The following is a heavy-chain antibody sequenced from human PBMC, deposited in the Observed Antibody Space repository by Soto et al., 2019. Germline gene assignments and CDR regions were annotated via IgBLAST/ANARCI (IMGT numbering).Heavy chain of an antibody. CDR2: IYASGGST. CDR1: GYTFTSYN. CDR3: FRGGFPDYGKEGRY. D-gene: IGHD4-17*01. Sequence: QVQLMQSGAEVKKPGASVKVSCKASGYTFTSYNVHWVRQAPGQGLEWMGIIYASGGSTTYAQTFQGRLTVTRDTSTSIVYMELSSLRSDDTAVYYCFRGGFPDYGKEGRYWGQGTLVTVSS. V-gene: IGHV1-46*01. J-gene: IGHJ4*02.